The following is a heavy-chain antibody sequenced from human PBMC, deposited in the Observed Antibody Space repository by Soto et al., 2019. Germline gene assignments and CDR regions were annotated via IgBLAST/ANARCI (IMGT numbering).Heavy chain of an antibody. CDR2: INAGNGNT. J-gene: IGHJ4*02. CDR3: ARAWVEVTAPDY. CDR1: GYTFTSYA. V-gene: IGHV1-3*05. D-gene: IGHD2-21*02. Sequence: QVQLVQSGAEEKKPGASVKVSCKASGYTFTSYAMHWVRQAPGQRPEWMGWINAGNGNTKYPQKFQGRVTITRDTSASTAYMELSSLRSEDTAVYYCARAWVEVTAPDYWGPGTLVTVSS.